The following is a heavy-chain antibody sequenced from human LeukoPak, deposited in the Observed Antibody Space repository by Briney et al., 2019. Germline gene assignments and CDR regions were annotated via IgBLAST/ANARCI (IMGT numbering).Heavy chain of an antibody. J-gene: IGHJ5*02. CDR3: ARASSSWTNNWFDP. Sequence: PGGSLRLSCAASGFTFSSYSMNWVRQAPGKGLEWVSSISSSSSHIYYADSVKGRFTISRDNAKNSLYLQMNSLRAEDTAVYYCARASSSWTNNWFDPWGQGTLVTVSS. D-gene: IGHD6-13*01. CDR2: ISSSSSHI. CDR1: GFTFSSYS. V-gene: IGHV3-21*01.